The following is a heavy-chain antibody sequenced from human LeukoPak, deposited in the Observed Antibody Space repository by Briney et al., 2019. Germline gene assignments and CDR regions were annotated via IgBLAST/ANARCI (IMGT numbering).Heavy chain of an antibody. CDR1: GGSFSGYY. CDR3: ARGYQLLWGGWFDP. D-gene: IGHD2-2*01. CDR2: INHSEST. J-gene: IGHJ5*02. V-gene: IGHV4-34*01. Sequence: SETLSLTCAVYGGSFSGYYWSWIRRPPGKGLEWIGEINHSESTNYNPSLKSRVTTSVDTSKNQFSLKLSSVIAADTAVYYCARGYQLLWGGWFDPWGQGTLVTVSS.